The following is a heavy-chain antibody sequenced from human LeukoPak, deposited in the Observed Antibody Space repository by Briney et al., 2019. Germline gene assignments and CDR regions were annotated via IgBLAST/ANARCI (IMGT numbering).Heavy chain of an antibody. J-gene: IGHJ5*02. Sequence: SETLSLTCTVSGGSISSNDYYWGWIRQPPGKGLEWIGYIYYSGSTNYNPSLKSRVTISVDTSKNQFSLKLSSVTAADTAVYYCAREKRKGIGYCSSTSCWNGWFDPWGQGTLVTVSS. CDR2: IYYSGST. CDR1: GGSISSNDYY. V-gene: IGHV4-61*08. CDR3: AREKRKGIGYCSSTSCWNGWFDP. D-gene: IGHD2-2*01.